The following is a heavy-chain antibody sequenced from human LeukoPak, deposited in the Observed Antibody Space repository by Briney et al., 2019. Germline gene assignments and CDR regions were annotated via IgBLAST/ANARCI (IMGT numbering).Heavy chain of an antibody. D-gene: IGHD3-22*01. J-gene: IGHJ4*02. V-gene: IGHV3-23*01. CDR3: AKDGVHYYDSSGYYNFDY. CDR1: GFTFSSYA. Sequence: RAGGSLRLSCAASGFTFSSYAMSWVRQAPGKGLEWVSAISGSGGSTYYADSVKGRFTISRDDSKNTLYLQMNSLRAEDTAVYYCAKDGVHYYDSSGYYNFDYWGQGTLVTVSS. CDR2: ISGSGGST.